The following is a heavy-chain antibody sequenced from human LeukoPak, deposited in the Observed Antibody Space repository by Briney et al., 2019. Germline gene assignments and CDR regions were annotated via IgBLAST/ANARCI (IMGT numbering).Heavy chain of an antibody. J-gene: IGHJ4*02. CDR2: IYYSGST. V-gene: IGHV4-39*07. CDR3: GAMVRGVIDY. Sequence: PSEALSLTCTVSGGSISSSSYYWGWIRQPPGKGLEWIGSIYYSGSTYYNPSLKSRVTISVDTSKNQFSLKLSSVTAADTAVYYCGAMVRGVIDYWGQGTLVTVSS. D-gene: IGHD3-10*01. CDR1: GGSISSSSYY.